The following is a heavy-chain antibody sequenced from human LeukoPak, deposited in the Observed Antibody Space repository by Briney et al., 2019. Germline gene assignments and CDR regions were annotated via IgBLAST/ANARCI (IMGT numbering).Heavy chain of an antibody. CDR2: IIPIFGTA. CDR1: GGTFSSYA. Sequence: GASVKVSCKASGGTFSSYAISWVRQAPGQGLEGMGGIIPIFGTANYAQKFQGRVTITTDESTSTAYMQLSSLRSEDTAVYYCASRPARYCGGDCYVDYWGQGTLVTVSS. J-gene: IGHJ4*02. D-gene: IGHD2-21*02. CDR3: ASRPARYCGGDCYVDY. V-gene: IGHV1-69*05.